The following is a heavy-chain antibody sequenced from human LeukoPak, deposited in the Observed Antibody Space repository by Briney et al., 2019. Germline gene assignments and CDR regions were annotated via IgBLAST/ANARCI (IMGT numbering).Heavy chain of an antibody. D-gene: IGHD3-9*01. J-gene: IGHJ5*02. Sequence: GGSLRLSCAASGFTFSSYAMSWVRQAPGKGLEWVAFIRYDGSNKYYADSVKGRFTISRDNSKNTLYLQMNSLRAEDTAVYYCAAGGYDIPWGQGTLVTVSS. CDR1: GFTFSSYA. CDR3: AAGGYDIP. V-gene: IGHV3-30*02. CDR2: IRYDGSNK.